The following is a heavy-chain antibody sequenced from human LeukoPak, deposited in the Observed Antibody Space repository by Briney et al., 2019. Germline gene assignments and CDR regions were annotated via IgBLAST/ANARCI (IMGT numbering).Heavy chain of an antibody. J-gene: IGHJ4*02. Sequence: QAGGSLGLSCAASGFTFINYDLYWVRQPPGKGLEWVATVWYDGNNKYYADSVRGRFTISRDNSKNMLYLHMNSLRVEDTAVYYCTRDPDRSGFDFWGQGTLVTVSS. CDR1: GFTFINYD. CDR2: VWYDGNNK. D-gene: IGHD3-22*01. V-gene: IGHV3-33*07. CDR3: TRDPDRSGFDF.